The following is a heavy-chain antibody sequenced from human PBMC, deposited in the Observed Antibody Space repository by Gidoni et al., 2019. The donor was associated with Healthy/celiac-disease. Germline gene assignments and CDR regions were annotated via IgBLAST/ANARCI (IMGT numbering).Heavy chain of an antibody. CDR1: GFTFSSYS. CDR3: ASKVYYDSSGYYFGY. D-gene: IGHD3-22*01. J-gene: IGHJ4*02. Sequence: EVQLVESGGGLVKPGGSLRLSCAASGFTFSSYSMNWVRQAPGKGLEWVSSISSSSSYIYYADSVKGRFTISRDNAKNSLYLQMNSLRAEDTAVYYCASKVYYDSSGYYFGYWGQGTLVTVSS. CDR2: ISSSSSYI. V-gene: IGHV3-21*01.